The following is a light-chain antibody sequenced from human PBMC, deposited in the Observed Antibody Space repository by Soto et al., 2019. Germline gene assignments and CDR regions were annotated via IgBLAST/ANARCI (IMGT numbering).Light chain of an antibody. V-gene: IGKV3-11*01. J-gene: IGKJ1*01. Sequence: TQSPSALSLSPGERGTLSCRASKNVDEHLAWYQQNTDQPPRLLIDAASTRTTGDPARFSGSVSWTDFTLTITTLEPEDFAVYFCQQRANWPPVTFGQGTKVDSK. CDR3: QQRANWPPVT. CDR1: KNVDEH. CDR2: AAS.